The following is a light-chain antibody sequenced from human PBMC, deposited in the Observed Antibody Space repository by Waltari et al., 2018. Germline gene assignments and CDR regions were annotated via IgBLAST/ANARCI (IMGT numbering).Light chain of an antibody. CDR1: QSVSRA. J-gene: IGKJ1*01. V-gene: IGKV3-20*01. CDR3: QKYESLPAT. Sequence: CRASQSVSRALAWYQQKPGQAPRLLIYDAFSRTTGIPDRFSGSGSGTDFSLTISRLEPEDFAVYYCQKYESLPATFGQGTKVEIK. CDR2: DAF.